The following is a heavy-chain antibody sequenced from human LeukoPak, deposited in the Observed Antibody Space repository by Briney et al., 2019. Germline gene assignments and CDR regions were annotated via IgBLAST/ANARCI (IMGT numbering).Heavy chain of an antibody. CDR3: ARRFKYYFDY. CDR2: IYYSGST. Sequence: PSETLSLTCTVSGGSISSYYWSWIRQPPGKGLEWIGSIYYSGSTYYNPSLKSRVTISVDTSKNQFSLKLSSVTAADTAVYYCARRFKYYFDYWGQGTLVTVSS. CDR1: GGSISSYY. J-gene: IGHJ4*02. V-gene: IGHV4-39*01.